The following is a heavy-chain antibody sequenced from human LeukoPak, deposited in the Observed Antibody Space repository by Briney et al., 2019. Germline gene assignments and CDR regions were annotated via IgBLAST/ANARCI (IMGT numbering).Heavy chain of an antibody. CDR1: GSGFAFAGAW. D-gene: IGHD5-18*01. CDR3: ARDVGYFRFDY. V-gene: IGHV3-74*01. CDR2: ISADGIRT. Sequence: GGSLRLSCAASGSGFAFAGAWMHWVRQVPGKGPEWVSLISADGIRTTYADSVKGRFTISRDNAKNSLYLQMNNLRAEDTAVYYCARDVGYFRFDYWGQGTLVTVSS. J-gene: IGHJ4*02.